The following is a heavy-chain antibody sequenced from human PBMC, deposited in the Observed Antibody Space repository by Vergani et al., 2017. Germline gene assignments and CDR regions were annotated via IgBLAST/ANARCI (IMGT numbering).Heavy chain of an antibody. J-gene: IGHJ4*02. V-gene: IGHV3-30*18. D-gene: IGHD2-15*01. CDR2: ISYDGSNK. Sequence: QVQLVESGGGVVQPGRSLRLSCAASGFTFSSYGMHWVRQAPGKGLEWVAVISYDGSNKYYADSVKGRFTISRDNSKNTLYLQMNSLRAEDTAVYYCAKVGSGMGLDYWCQGTLVTVSS. CDR1: GFTFSSYG. CDR3: AKVGSGMGLDY.